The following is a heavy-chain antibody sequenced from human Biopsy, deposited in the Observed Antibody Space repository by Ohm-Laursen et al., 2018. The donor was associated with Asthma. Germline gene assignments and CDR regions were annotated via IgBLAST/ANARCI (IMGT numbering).Heavy chain of an antibody. CDR2: IWYDGSNK. CDR1: GFTLSSYG. J-gene: IGHJ4*02. V-gene: IGHV3-33*01. CDR3: ARDREYSSGWYQPLFDY. D-gene: IGHD6-19*01. Sequence: SLRLSRAASGFTLSSYGMHWVRQAPGKGLEWVAVIWYDGSNKYYADSVKGRFTISRDNSKNTLYLRMNSLRAEDTAVYYCARDREYSSGWYQPLFDYWGQGTLVTVSS.